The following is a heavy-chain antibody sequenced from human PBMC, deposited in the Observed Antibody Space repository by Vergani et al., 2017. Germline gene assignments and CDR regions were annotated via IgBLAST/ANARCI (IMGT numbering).Heavy chain of an antibody. CDR1: GFTFSSYS. D-gene: IGHD3-9*01. J-gene: IGHJ3*02. V-gene: IGHV3-21*01. CDR3: AGSSYFDWPDAFDI. Sequence: EVQLVESGGGLVKPGGSLRLSCAASGFTFSSYSMNWVRQAPGKGLEWVSSISSSSSYIYYADSVKGRFTISRDNAKNSLYLQMNSLRAEDTAVYYCAGSSYFDWPDAFDIWGQVTMVTVSS. CDR2: ISSSSSYI.